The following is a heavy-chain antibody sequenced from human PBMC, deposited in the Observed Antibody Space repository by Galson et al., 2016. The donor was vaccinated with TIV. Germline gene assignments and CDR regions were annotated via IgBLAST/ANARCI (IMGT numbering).Heavy chain of an antibody. V-gene: IGHV3-30*18. J-gene: IGHJ3*02. CDR2: ISYDGSNE. Sequence: SLRLSCAASGFTFSSWHMDWVRQAPGEGLEWVAVISYDGSNENYADSVKGRFTVSRDNSENTLYLQMNSLRAEDTAVYYCAKEAGSGYYYVDAFDIWGQGTVVTVSS. D-gene: IGHD3-22*01. CDR1: GFTFSSWH. CDR3: AKEAGSGYYYVDAFDI.